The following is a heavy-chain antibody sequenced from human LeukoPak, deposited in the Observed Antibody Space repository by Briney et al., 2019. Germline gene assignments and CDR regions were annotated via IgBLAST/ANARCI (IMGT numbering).Heavy chain of an antibody. Sequence: SVTVSCKASGGTFSSYAISWVRQAPGQGLEWMGRTIPIFGIANYAQKSQGRVTITPDKSTSTAYMELSSLRSEDTAVYYCARDGRESLYSSSWYPLDWGQGTLVTVSS. CDR2: TIPIFGIA. V-gene: IGHV1-69*04. J-gene: IGHJ4*02. CDR1: GGTFSSYA. CDR3: ARDGRESLYSSSWYPLD. D-gene: IGHD6-13*01.